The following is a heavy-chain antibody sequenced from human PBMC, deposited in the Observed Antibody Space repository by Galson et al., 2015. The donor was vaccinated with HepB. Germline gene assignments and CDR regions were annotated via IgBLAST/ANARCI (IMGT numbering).Heavy chain of an antibody. Sequence: TLSLTCAVSGGSISTGNWWNWVRQSPGKGLEWIGEVYHSGSTNYNPSLKSRVTISVDKSKNQFSLKLSSVTAADTAVYYCARGGSGEGINSFDYWRQGTLVTVSS. V-gene: IGHV4-4*02. CDR1: GGSISTGNW. CDR2: VYHSGST. D-gene: IGHD6-19*01. CDR3: ARGGSGEGINSFDY. J-gene: IGHJ4*02.